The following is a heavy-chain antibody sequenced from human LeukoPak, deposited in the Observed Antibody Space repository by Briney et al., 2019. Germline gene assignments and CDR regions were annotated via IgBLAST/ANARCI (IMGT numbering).Heavy chain of an antibody. Sequence: PSETLSLTCTVSGGSISGYYWSWIRQPPGKKLEWIAYIYYSGSTNYNPSRKRRVTISVDTSKNQFSLKLSSVIAADTAVYYCARGVGATWYFDYWGQGTLVTVSS. J-gene: IGHJ4*02. V-gene: IGHV4-59*01. CDR3: ARGVGATWYFDY. D-gene: IGHD1-26*01. CDR1: GGSISGYY. CDR2: IYYSGST.